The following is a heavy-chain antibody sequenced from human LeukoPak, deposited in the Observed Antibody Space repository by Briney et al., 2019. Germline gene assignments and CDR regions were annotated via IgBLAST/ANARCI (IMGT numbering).Heavy chain of an antibody. D-gene: IGHD5-24*01. CDR2: IYNSGST. J-gene: IGHJ3*02. CDR1: GVSVSTTSYY. CDR3: ARARGATIFQSAFDI. V-gene: IGHV4-61*01. Sequence: SETLSLTCTVSGVSVSTTSYYWSWIRQPPGKGLEWIGYIYNSGSTNYNSSLKSRVTISADTSKNQFSLKLSSVTAADTAVYYCARARGATIFQSAFDIWGQGTMVTVSS.